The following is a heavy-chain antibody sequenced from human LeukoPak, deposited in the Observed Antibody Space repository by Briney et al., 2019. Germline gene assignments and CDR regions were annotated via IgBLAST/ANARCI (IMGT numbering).Heavy chain of an antibody. D-gene: IGHD2/OR15-2a*01. J-gene: IGHJ4*02. CDR2: INPSGGST. CDR1: GYTFTGYY. CDR3: ARESTWNDY. V-gene: IGHV1-46*01. Sequence: ALVKVSCKASGYTFTGYYIHWVRQAPGQGLEWVGLINPSGGSTSYAQKFQGRVTMTRDTSTSTVYMELSSLRSKDTALYYCARESTWNDYWGQGTLVTVSS.